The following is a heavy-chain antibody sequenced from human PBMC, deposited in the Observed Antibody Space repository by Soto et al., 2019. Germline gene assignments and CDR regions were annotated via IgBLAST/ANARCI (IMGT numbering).Heavy chain of an antibody. CDR3: AHPRGYGVFDAYDI. CDR2: LTPSGGER. V-gene: IGHV3-23*01. Sequence: PAGSLRLSCEAAGFTFSTYAMSWVRQAPGKGLECVSALTPSGGERFYADSVKCRFTISRDNSMNALYLQLNSLRIEDTAVYYCAHPRGYGVFDAYDIWGPGTMVTV. CDR1: GFTFSTYA. J-gene: IGHJ3*02. D-gene: IGHD4-17*01.